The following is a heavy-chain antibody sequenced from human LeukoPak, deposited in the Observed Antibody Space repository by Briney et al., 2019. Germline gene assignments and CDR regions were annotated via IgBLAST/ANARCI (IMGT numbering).Heavy chain of an antibody. CDR1: GFTFSDHY. CDR3: ARGFHYDFWSGSYYFDY. D-gene: IGHD3-3*01. Sequence: PGGSVRLSCAASGFTFSDHYMDWVRQAPGKGLEWVGRITNKPKSYNTEYAASVKGRFTISRDDSKNSLYLQMNSLKTEDTAVYYCARGFHYDFWSGSYYFDYWGQGTLVTVSS. V-gene: IGHV3-72*01. CDR2: ITNKPKSYNT. J-gene: IGHJ4*02.